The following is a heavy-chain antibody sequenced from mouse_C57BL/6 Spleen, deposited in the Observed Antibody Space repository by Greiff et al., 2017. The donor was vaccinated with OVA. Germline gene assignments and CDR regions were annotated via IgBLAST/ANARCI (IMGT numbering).Heavy chain of an antibody. J-gene: IGHJ4*01. CDR2: IWRGGST. V-gene: IGHV2-5*01. CDR3: AKPTVVAPGYAMDY. Sequence: VQLVESGPGLVQPSQSLSITCPVSGFSLTSYGVHWVRQSPGKGLEWLGVIWRGGSTDYNAAFMSRLSITKDNSKSQVFFKMNSLQADDTAIYDGAKPTVVAPGYAMDYWGQGTSVTVSS. D-gene: IGHD1-1*01. CDR1: GFSLTSYG.